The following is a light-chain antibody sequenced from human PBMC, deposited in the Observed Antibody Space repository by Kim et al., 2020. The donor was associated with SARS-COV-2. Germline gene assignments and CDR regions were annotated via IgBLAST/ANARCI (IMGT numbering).Light chain of an antibody. CDR2: QDS. V-gene: IGLV3-1*01. J-gene: IGLJ2*01. CDR3: QAWDSSTVV. CDR1: KLGDKY. Sequence: SVAPGQTATITCCGDKLGDKYACWYQQKPGRSPVLVIYQDSKRPSGIPERFSGSNSGNTATLIISGTQAMDEADYYCQAWDSSTVVFGGGTQLTVL.